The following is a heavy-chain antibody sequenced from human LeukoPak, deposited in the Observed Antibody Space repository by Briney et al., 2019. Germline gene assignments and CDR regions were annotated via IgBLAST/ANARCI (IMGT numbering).Heavy chain of an antibody. J-gene: IGHJ6*03. CDR3: ARSVEGYCSGTSCYYYYYYMDV. CDR2: INHSGRT. D-gene: IGHD2-15*01. V-gene: IGHV4-34*01. Sequence: SETLSLTCAVYGGSFSGYYWTWIRQPPGKGLEWIGEINHSGRTNYNPSLKSRVTVSGDTSQNQFSLKLTSATAADTAVYYCARSVEGYCSGTSCYYYYYYMDVWGKGTTVTVSS. CDR1: GGSFSGYY.